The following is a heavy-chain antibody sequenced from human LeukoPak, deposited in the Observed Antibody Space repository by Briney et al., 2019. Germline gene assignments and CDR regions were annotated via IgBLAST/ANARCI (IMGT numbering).Heavy chain of an antibody. V-gene: IGHV3-23*01. Sequence: GGCLRLSCEVSGFPFNSYAMNWVRQAPGKGLEWVSGIDNSGYATYHADSVKGRFTISRDNAKDTLYMQMNGLRVEDTAVYYCARVSIRTQNFDYWGQGTRVTVSS. D-gene: IGHD2-21*01. J-gene: IGHJ4*02. CDR2: IDNSGYAT. CDR1: GFPFNSYA. CDR3: ARVSIRTQNFDY.